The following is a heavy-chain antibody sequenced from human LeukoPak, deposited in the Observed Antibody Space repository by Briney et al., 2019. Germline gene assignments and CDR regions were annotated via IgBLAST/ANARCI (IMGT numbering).Heavy chain of an antibody. V-gene: IGHV4-39*01. J-gene: IGHJ4*02. Sequence: WETLSLTCTVSGGSISSSSYYWAWIRQPPGKGLEWIGSIYYSGSTYYNPSLKSRVTISVDTSKNQFSLKLRSVTAADTAVYYCIGHSSSWTGRWGQGTLVTVSS. CDR1: GGSISSSSYY. CDR2: IYYSGST. CDR3: IGHSSSWTGR. D-gene: IGHD6-13*01.